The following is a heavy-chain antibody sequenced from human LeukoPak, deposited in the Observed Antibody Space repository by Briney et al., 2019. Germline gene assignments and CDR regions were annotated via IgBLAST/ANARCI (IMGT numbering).Heavy chain of an antibody. CDR3: ARLFRPYYDSSGYSDY. Sequence: GRSLRLSCTASGFTFSSYAVHWVRQAPGKGLEWVSDIYSGGSTYYADSVKGRFTISRHNSKNTLYLQMNSLRAEDTAVYYCARLFRPYYDSSGYSDYWGQGTLVTVSS. V-gene: IGHV3-53*04. D-gene: IGHD3-22*01. CDR2: IYSGGST. J-gene: IGHJ4*02. CDR1: GFTFSSYA.